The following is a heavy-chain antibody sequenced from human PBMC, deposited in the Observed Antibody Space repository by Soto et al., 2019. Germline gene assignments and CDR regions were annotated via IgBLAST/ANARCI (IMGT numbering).Heavy chain of an antibody. CDR3: ARVHGDPVYGLDY. D-gene: IGHD4-17*01. CDR1: GYTFTSYA. Sequence: QVQLVQSGAEVKKPGASVKVSCKASGYTFTSYAMHWVRQAPGQRLEWMGWINAGNGNTKYSQKFQGRVTITRDTSASTDYMELSSLRSEDTAVYYCARVHGDPVYGLDYWGQGTLVTVSS. J-gene: IGHJ4*02. CDR2: INAGNGNT. V-gene: IGHV1-3*01.